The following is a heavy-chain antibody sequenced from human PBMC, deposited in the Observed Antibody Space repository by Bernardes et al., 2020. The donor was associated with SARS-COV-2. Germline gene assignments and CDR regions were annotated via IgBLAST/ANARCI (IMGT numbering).Heavy chain of an antibody. D-gene: IGHD1-26*01. CDR1: GYSFSNHD. Sequence: ASVKVSCTASGYSFSNHDMNWVRQAPGQGLEWVGWITPHSANTNYEQNLQGRVSMTTDASARTGYMELRSLRSDDTAVYYCWVRVETGGVVFDHWGQGTLVTVSP. J-gene: IGHJ4*02. CDR2: ITPHSANT. V-gene: IGHV1-18*04. CDR3: WVRVETGGVVFDH.